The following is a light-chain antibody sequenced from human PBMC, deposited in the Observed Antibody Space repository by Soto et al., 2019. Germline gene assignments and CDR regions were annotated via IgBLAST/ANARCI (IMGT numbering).Light chain of an antibody. V-gene: IGKV1-12*01. CDR1: QGISSW. CDR3: QHTTGFPLT. J-gene: IGKJ4*01. CDR2: ATS. Sequence: DIQMTQSPSFVSASVGDRVTFSCRASQGISSWLAWYQQKPGKAPKRLIYATSTLDAGVPSRFSGSGSGIDFTLTISSLQPEDFATYYCQHTTGFPLTFGGGTKVEIK.